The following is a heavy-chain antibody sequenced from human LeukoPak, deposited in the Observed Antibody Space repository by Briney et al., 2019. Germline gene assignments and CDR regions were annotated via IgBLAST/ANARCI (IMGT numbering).Heavy chain of an antibody. V-gene: IGHV3-30*03. CDR2: ISYDGSNK. Sequence: GGSLRLSCAASGFTFSSYGMHWVRQAPGKGLEWGAVISYDGSNKYYADSVKGRFTISRDNTKNSLYLQMNSLRAEDTAVYYCASSADWGKLYYFDYWGQGTLVTVSS. D-gene: IGHD7-27*01. CDR1: GFTFSSYG. CDR3: ASSADWGKLYYFDY. J-gene: IGHJ4*02.